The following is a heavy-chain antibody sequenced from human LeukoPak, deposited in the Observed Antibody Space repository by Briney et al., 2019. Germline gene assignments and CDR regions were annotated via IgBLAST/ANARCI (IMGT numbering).Heavy chain of an antibody. CDR3: ARDLLGSQTSYSSGAWDY. V-gene: IGHV1-69*13. D-gene: IGHD3-9*01. Sequence: SVKVSCKASGYTFTSYGISWVRQAPGQGLEWMGGIIPIFDTADYAQKFQGRLTITADESTSTAYMELSSLRAEDTAVYYCARDLLGSQTSYSSGAWDYWGQGTLVTVSS. J-gene: IGHJ4*02. CDR2: IIPIFDTA. CDR1: GYTFTSYG.